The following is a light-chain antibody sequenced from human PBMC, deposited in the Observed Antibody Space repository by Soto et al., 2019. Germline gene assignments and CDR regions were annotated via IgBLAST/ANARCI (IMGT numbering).Light chain of an antibody. CDR2: GAS. Sequence: EIVMTQSPATLSVSPGERVTLSCRASQSVSSNLAWYQQKPGQAPRLLIYGASARATGIPARFSSSGSGTECTITISSLLSEDFAVYYCQQYNDWPPLTFGGGTKVEIK. V-gene: IGKV3-15*01. CDR3: QQYNDWPPLT. J-gene: IGKJ4*01. CDR1: QSVSSN.